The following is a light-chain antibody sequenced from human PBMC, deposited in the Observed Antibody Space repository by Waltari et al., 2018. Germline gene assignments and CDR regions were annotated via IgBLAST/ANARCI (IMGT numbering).Light chain of an antibody. CDR1: RSDIGRYNY. Sequence: QSALTPPASVSGSPGQSITISCTATRSDIGRYNYVSWYQQHPGKALKLIIDDVNHRPSGISDRFSGSKSANTASLTISGLQVEDEADYFCSSYTSTTTPFVFGSGTKVTVL. V-gene: IGLV2-14*03. CDR3: SSYTSTTTPFV. J-gene: IGLJ1*01. CDR2: DVN.